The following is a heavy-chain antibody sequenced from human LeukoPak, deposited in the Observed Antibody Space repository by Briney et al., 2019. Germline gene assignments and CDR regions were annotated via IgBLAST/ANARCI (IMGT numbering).Heavy chain of an antibody. D-gene: IGHD2-15*01. J-gene: IGHJ3*02. CDR3: ARAIYQLLRWDDFDI. CDR2: IYYSGST. Sequence: SETLSLTCTVSGGSISSYYWSWIRQPPGKGLEWIGYIYYSGSTNYNPSLKSRVTISVDTSKNQFSLKLSSVTAADTAVYYCARAIYQLLRWDDFDIWGQGTMVTVSS. V-gene: IGHV4-59*01. CDR1: GGSISSYY.